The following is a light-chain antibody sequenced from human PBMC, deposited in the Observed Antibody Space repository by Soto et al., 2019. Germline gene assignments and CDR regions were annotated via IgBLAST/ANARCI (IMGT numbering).Light chain of an antibody. J-gene: IGKJ2*01. V-gene: IGKV1-39*01. CDR3: QQSYTTPFT. CDR1: QSVSNY. Sequence: DTQMTQSPSSLSASVGDRVTITCRASQSVSNYLNWFQHKPGRAPKLLIHTASTLRSGVPSRFSGSGSGADFTLTISSLQREDFATYYCQQSYTTPFTFGQGTELEIK. CDR2: TAS.